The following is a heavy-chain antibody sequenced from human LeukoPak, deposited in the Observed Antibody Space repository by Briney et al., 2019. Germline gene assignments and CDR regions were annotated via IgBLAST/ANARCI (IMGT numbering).Heavy chain of an antibody. D-gene: IGHD1-26*01. J-gene: IGHJ2*01. CDR3: AKESEEEQLLGEAMFDH. CDR2: IRHDGSFK. CDR1: GFAFSKYA. Sequence: HPGRSLRLSCVASGFAFSKYAMHWVRQAPGKGLEWLTFIRHDGSFKEYADSVKGRFTISRDNSKNALYLQMNSLTSEDTALYSCAKESEEEQLLGEAMFDHWGRGTLLTVSS. V-gene: IGHV3-30*02.